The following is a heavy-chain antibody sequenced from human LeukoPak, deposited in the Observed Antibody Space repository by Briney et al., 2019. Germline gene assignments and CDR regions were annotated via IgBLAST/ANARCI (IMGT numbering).Heavy chain of an antibody. CDR3: ARETGYCSGGRCYFIY. CDR2: ITPNSGGT. Sequence: ASVKVSCKASGYAFTGSYIHWVRQAPGQGLEWMGRITPNSGGTSSAQKFQGRVTMTRDTSVSTAYMELSSLRSDDTALYYCARETGYCSGGRCYFIYWGQGTLVTVSS. J-gene: IGHJ4*02. V-gene: IGHV1-2*06. D-gene: IGHD2-15*01. CDR1: GYAFTGSY.